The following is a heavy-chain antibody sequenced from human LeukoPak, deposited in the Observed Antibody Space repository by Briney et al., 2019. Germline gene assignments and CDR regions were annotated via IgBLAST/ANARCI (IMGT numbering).Heavy chain of an antibody. J-gene: IGHJ6*03. Sequence: PSETLSLTCTVSGGSISSYYWSWIRQPAGKGLEWIGRIYTSGSTNYNPSLKSRVTISVDTSKNQFSLKLSSVTAADTAVYYCARELYSGYDYYYYYYMDVWGKGTTVTISS. V-gene: IGHV4-4*07. CDR2: IYTSGST. D-gene: IGHD5-12*01. CDR1: GGSISSYY. CDR3: ARELYSGYDYYYYYYMDV.